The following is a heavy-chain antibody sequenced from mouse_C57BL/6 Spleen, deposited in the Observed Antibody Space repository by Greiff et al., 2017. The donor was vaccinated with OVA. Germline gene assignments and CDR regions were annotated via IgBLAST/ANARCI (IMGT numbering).Heavy chain of an antibody. CDR1: GYTFTDHT. CDR2: IYPRDGST. CDR3: ARWLYYYGSSLDY. D-gene: IGHD1-1*01. V-gene: IGHV1-78*01. Sequence: VQLQQSDAELVKPGASVKISCKVSGYTFTDHTIHWMKQRPEQGLEWIGYIYPRDGSTKYNEKFKGKATLTADKSSSTAYMQLNSPTSEDSAVYFCARWLYYYGSSLDYWGQGTTLTVSS. J-gene: IGHJ2*01.